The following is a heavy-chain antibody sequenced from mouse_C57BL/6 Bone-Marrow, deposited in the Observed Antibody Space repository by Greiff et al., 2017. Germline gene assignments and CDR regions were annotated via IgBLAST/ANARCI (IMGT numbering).Heavy chain of an antibody. CDR3: ARQGYYSWFAY. CDR1: GFTFSDYG. J-gene: IGHJ3*01. V-gene: IGHV5-15*01. D-gene: IGHD1-1*01. CDR2: ISNLAYSI. Sequence: DVMLVESGGGLVQPGGSLKLSCAASGFTFSDYGMAWVRQAPRKGPEWVAFISNLAYSIYYADTVTGRFTISRENAKNTLYLEMSSLRSEDTAMYYCARQGYYSWFAYWGQGTLVTVSA.